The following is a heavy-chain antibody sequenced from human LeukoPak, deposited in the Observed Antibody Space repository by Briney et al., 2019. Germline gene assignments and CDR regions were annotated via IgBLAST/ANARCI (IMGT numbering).Heavy chain of an antibody. CDR1: GFTFNNFP. CDR2: INPSGGDT. V-gene: IGHV3-23*01. D-gene: IGHD1-14*01. J-gene: IGHJ4*02. CDR3: TTVSIFDY. Sequence: PGGSLRLSCAASGFTFNNFPMSWVRQAPGKGLEWVSAINPSGGDTYFPDSVRGRFTISRDNSKNTVYLQMNSLKTEDTAVYYCTTVSIFDYWGQGTLVTVSS.